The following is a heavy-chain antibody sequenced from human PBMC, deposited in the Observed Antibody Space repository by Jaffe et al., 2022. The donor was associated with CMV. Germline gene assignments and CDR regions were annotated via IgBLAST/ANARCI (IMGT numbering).Heavy chain of an antibody. CDR2: ISWNSGSI. V-gene: IGHV3-9*01. J-gene: IGHJ6*02. D-gene: IGHD5-12*01. CDR1: GFTFDDYA. Sequence: EVQLVESGGGLVQPGRSLRLSCAASGFTFDDYAMHWVRQAPGKGLEWVSGISWNSGSIGYADSVKGRFTISRDNAKNSLYLQMNSLRAEDTALYYCAKDVSVDIVATYGMDVWGQGTTVTVSS. CDR3: AKDVSVDIVATYGMDV.